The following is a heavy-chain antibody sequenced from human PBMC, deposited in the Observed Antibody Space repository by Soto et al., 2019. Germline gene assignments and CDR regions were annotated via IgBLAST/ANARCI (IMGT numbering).Heavy chain of an antibody. D-gene: IGHD3-22*01. V-gene: IGHV3-48*02. J-gene: IGHJ3*02. CDR3: ATTRSYYYDSSGATPLWGDAFDI. CDR2: ISSSSSTI. Sequence: GGSLRLSCAASGFTFSSYSMNWVRQAPGKGLEWVSYISSSSSTIYYADSVKGRFTISRDNAKNSLYLQMNSLRDEDTAVYYCATTRSYYYDSSGATPLWGDAFDIWGQGTMVTV. CDR1: GFTFSSYS.